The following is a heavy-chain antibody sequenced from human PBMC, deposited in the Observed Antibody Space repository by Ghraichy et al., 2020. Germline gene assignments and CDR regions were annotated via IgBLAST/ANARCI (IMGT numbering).Heavy chain of an antibody. CDR3: ARSRSSGWDVLHAFVDI. Sequence: SVKVSCKASGGTFSSYSITWVRQARGQGLEWMGRIIPILGTTNLAQKFQGRVTITADKSTNTAYMELSNLRTEDTAVYYCARSRSSGWDVLHAFVDIWGQGTMVTVSS. J-gene: IGHJ3*02. D-gene: IGHD6-19*01. V-gene: IGHV1-69*08. CDR1: GGTFSSYS. CDR2: IIPILGTT.